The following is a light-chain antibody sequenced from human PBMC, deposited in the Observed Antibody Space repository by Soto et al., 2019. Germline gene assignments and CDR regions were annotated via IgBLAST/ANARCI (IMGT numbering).Light chain of an antibody. CDR3: QQYGSSGT. Sequence: PGERATLSCRASLSVSGSQLAWYQQKPGQPPRLLIYGASSRAAGIPDGFSGSGSGTDFTLTISRLEPEDFAVYYCQQYGSSGTFGQGTKVDIK. CDR1: LSVSGSQ. J-gene: IGKJ1*01. CDR2: GAS. V-gene: IGKV3-20*01.